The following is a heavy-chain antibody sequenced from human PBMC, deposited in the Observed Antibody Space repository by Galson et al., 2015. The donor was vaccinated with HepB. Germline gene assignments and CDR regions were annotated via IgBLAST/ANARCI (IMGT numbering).Heavy chain of an antibody. V-gene: IGHV1-18*04. CDR2: ISANSGNT. J-gene: IGHJ4*02. Sequence: SVKVSCKASGYTFTTNGISWVRQAPGQGLEWVGGISANSGNTQYAQKLQGRVTLTRDTSTSTAYVELRDLRSDDTATYYCVRDRDYRQDYWGQGTLVTVSS. CDR3: VRDRDYRQDY. CDR1: GYTFTTNG. D-gene: IGHD4/OR15-4a*01.